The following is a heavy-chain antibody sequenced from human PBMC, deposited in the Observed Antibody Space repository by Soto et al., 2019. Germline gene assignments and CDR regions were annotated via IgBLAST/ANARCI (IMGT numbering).Heavy chain of an antibody. Sequence: PGVSLRLSCAASGFTFSSYEKNWVRQAPGKGLEWVSYISSSGSTIYYADSVKGRFTISRDNAKNSLYLQMNSLRDADTAVYYCARVAAAGTFDYWGQGTLVTVSS. D-gene: IGHD6-13*01. J-gene: IGHJ4*02. V-gene: IGHV3-48*03. CDR1: GFTFSSYE. CDR2: ISSSGSTI. CDR3: ARVAAAGTFDY.